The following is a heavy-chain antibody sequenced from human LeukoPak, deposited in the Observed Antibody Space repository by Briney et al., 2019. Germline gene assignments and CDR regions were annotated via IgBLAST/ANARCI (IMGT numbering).Heavy chain of an antibody. CDR2: ISGSDGST. D-gene: IGHD2/OR15-2a*01. CDR1: GFTFSSFA. V-gene: IGHV3-23*01. CDR3: ARAGNTRFDY. J-gene: IGHJ4*02. Sequence: GGSLRLSCAASGFTFSSFAMIWVRQAPGKGLEWVSGISGSDGSTYYADSVKGRFTISRDNSKNTLYLQMNSLRAEDTAVYYCARAGNTRFDYWGQGTLVTVSS.